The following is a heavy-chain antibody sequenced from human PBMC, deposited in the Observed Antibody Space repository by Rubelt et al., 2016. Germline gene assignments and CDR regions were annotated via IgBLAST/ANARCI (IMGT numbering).Heavy chain of an antibody. Sequence: QVQLVQSGAEVKKPGASVKVSCKASGYTFTGYYMHWVRQAPGHRLAWMGWINAGNGNTKYSQKFQGGVTITRDTSASTAYMELSSLRSEDTAVYYCARRGGYDSALDYWGQGTLVTVSS. CDR1: GYTFTGYY. D-gene: IGHD5-12*01. V-gene: IGHV1-3*01. CDR3: ARRGGYDSALDY. CDR2: INAGNGNT. J-gene: IGHJ4*02.